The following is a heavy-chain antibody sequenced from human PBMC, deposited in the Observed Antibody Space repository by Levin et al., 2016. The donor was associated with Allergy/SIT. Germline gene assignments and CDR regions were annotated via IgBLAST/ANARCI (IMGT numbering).Heavy chain of an antibody. V-gene: IGHV3-48*02. CDR1: EFTFSSYY. D-gene: IGHD1-1*01. J-gene: IGHJ2*01. CDR3: ARKRLSYWCFDL. Sequence: GESLKISCAASEFTFSSYYMNWVRQAPGMGLEWISNIGGSGSTISYADSVKGRFTISRDNAKNLLYLQMNSLRDEDTAVYYCARKRLSYWCFDLWGPGTLVSVSS. CDR2: IGGSGSTI.